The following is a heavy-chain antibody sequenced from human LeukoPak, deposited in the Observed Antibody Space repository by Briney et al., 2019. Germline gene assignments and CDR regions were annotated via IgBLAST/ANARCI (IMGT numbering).Heavy chain of an antibody. J-gene: IGHJ3*02. V-gene: IGHV4-59*08. CDR1: GGSISSYY. D-gene: IGHD5-12*01. CDR2: IYYSGST. Sequence: PSETLSLTCTVSGGSISSYYWSWIRQPPGKGLEWIEYIYYSGSTNYNPSLKSRVTISVDTSKNQFSLKLSSVTAADTAVYYCARRSGYEAFDIWGQGTMVTVSS. CDR3: ARRSGYEAFDI.